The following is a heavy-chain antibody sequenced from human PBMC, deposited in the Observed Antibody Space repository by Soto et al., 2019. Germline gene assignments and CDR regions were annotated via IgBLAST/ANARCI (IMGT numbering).Heavy chain of an antibody. CDR2: IYHSGST. D-gene: IGHD6-6*01. J-gene: IGHJ4*02. CDR3: ASLEYSRLRTRPTSSHY. V-gene: IGHV4-4*02. Sequence: PSETLSLTCAVSGGSISSRNWWSWVRQPPGKGLEWIGEIYHSGSTNYNPSLKSRVTISVDKSKSQFSLKLSSVTAADTAVYYCASLEYSRLRTRPTSSHYWGQGAQLTVSS. CDR1: GGSISSRNW.